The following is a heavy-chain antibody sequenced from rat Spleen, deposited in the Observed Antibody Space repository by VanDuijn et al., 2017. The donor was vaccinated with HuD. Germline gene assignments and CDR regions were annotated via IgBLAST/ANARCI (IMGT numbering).Heavy chain of an antibody. CDR1: GFTFSDYG. D-gene: IGHD1-12*02. CDR3: ARSPYYDGRYYY. J-gene: IGHJ2*01. V-gene: IGHV5-29*01. Sequence: EVKLVESGGGLVQPGRSLKLSCAASGFTFSDYGMAWVRQAPTKGLEWVATFSYDGYITYYRDAVKGRFTISRDNAKSTLYLQMHSLRSVDTATYYCARSPYYDGRYYYWDQGALVTVSS. CDR2: FSYDGYIT.